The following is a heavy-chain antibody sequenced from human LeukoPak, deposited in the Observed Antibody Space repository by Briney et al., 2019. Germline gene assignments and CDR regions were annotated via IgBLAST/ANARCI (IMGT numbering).Heavy chain of an antibody. CDR1: GGSISSSSYY. D-gene: IGHD2-21*02. CDR3: ASIGNVVVTQFDY. Sequence: PSETLSLTCTVSGGSISSSSYYWGWIRQPPGKGLEWIGSIYYSGSTYYNPSLKSRVTISVDTSKNQFSLKLSSVTAADTAVYYCASIGNVVVTQFDYWGQGTLVTVSS. J-gene: IGHJ4*02. V-gene: IGHV4-39*01. CDR2: IYYSGST.